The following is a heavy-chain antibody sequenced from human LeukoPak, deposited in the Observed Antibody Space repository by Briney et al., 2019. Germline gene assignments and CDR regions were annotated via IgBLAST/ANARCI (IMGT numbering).Heavy chain of an antibody. D-gene: IGHD6-13*01. V-gene: IGHV1-3*01. CDR3: ARIGIAAAGTLPFDY. CDR1: GYTFTSYA. Sequence: ASVKVSCKASGYTFTSYAMHWVRPAPGQRLEWMGWINAGNGNTKYSQKFQGRVTITRDTSASTAYMELSSLRAEDTAVYYCARIGIAAAGTLPFDYWGQGTLVTVSS. J-gene: IGHJ4*02. CDR2: INAGNGNT.